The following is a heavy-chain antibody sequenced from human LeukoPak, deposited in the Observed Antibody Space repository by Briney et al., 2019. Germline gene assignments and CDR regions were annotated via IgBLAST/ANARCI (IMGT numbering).Heavy chain of an antibody. Sequence: SETLSLTCTVSGVSISSYYWSWIRQSPGKGLEWIGYIYYSGNTYYNPSLKSRITISVDTSKNQFSLRLSSVTAADTAMYYCARHSYTKYRGVNWYYMDVWGKGATVTVSS. CDR1: GVSISSYY. CDR3: ARHSYTKYRGVNWYYMDV. D-gene: IGHD4-23*01. J-gene: IGHJ6*03. CDR2: IYYSGNT. V-gene: IGHV4-59*04.